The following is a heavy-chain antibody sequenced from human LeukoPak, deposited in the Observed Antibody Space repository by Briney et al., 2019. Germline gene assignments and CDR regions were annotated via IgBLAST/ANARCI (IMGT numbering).Heavy chain of an antibody. Sequence: PSETLSLTCTVSGGSISSSSYYWGWIRQPPGKGLEWIGSIYYSGSTYYNPSLKSRVTISVDTSKNQFSLKLSSVTAADTAVYYCARDRDRHLLGYWGQGTLVTVSS. CDR2: IYYSGST. D-gene: IGHD3-22*01. V-gene: IGHV4-39*07. CDR1: GGSISSSSYY. CDR3: ARDRDRHLLGY. J-gene: IGHJ4*02.